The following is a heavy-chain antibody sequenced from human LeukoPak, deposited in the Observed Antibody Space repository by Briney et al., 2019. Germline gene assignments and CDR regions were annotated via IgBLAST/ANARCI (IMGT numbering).Heavy chain of an antibody. Sequence: SVKFSCKASGGTFSSYAISWVRQAPGQGLEWMGGIIPIFGTANYAQKFQGRVTITADESTSTAYMELSSLRSEDTAVYYCARDPYDLYYFDYWGQGTLVTVSS. V-gene: IGHV1-69*13. CDR1: GGTFSSYA. CDR2: IIPIFGTA. D-gene: IGHD3-16*01. CDR3: ARDPYDLYYFDY. J-gene: IGHJ4*02.